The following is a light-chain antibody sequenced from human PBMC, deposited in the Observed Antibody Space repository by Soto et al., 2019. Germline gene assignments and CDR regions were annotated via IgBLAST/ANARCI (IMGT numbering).Light chain of an antibody. CDR1: QGIGSW. V-gene: IGKV1-12*01. J-gene: IGKJ1*01. CDR3: QQSNTFPWT. Sequence: DIQMTQSPSSVSASVGDRVTITCRASQGIGSWLAWYQQKPGKAPKLLIYTASSLQSGVPSRFSGSGSVTDFTLTISSPQPEDLATYYCQQSNTFPWTFGQGTRVEIK. CDR2: TAS.